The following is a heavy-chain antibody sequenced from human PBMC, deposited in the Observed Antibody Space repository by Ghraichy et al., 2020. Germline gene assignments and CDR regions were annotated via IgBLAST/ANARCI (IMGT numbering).Heavy chain of an antibody. Sequence: GESLNISCVVSGFTFSRSGMHWVRQAPGKGLEWVAIIWFDGSNKYYADSVKGRFTISRDQSQNTLYLQMNSLRAEDTAVYFCARDHNTGYIDYWGQGALVTVSS. V-gene: IGHV3-33*01. CDR3: ARDHNTGYIDY. CDR1: GFTFSRSG. D-gene: IGHD2-8*02. CDR2: IWFDGSNK. J-gene: IGHJ4*02.